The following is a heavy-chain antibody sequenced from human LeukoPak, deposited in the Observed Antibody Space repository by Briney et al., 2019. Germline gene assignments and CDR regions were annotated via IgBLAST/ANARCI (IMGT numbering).Heavy chain of an antibody. Sequence: PSETLSLTCTVSGGSISSYYWSWIRQPPGKGLEWIGYIYSTGDTNSDPSLKSRVTVSLDTSKNQVSLRLSSVTAADTAVYYCARHPFATPFDYWGRGTLVTVSS. V-gene: IGHV4-59*08. CDR1: GGSISSYY. CDR2: IYSTGDT. CDR3: ARHPFATPFDY. J-gene: IGHJ4*02. D-gene: IGHD2-15*01.